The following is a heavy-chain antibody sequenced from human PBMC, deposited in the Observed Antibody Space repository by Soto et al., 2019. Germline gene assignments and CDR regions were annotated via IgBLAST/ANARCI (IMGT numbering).Heavy chain of an antibody. CDR2: INHSGST. CDR3: ARGPDSGSHYAWFDP. CDR1: GGSFRGYY. D-gene: IGHD1-26*01. V-gene: IGHV4-34*01. J-gene: IGHJ5*02. Sequence: QVQLQQWGAGLLKPSETLSLTCAVYGGSFRGYYWNWIRQPPGKGLEWIGEINHSGSTNYNPSLKSRVTISVDTSQNQVSLKLKSMTAADTGVYYCARGPDSGSHYAWFDPWGQGTLVTVSS.